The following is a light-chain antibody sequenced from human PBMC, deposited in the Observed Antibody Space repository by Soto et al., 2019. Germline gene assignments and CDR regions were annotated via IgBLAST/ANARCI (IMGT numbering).Light chain of an antibody. J-gene: IGLJ2*01. CDR3: QSADSSGTYDVV. CDR1: ALPKQY. Sequence: SYELTQPPSVSVSPGQTARITCSGDALPKQYAYWYQQKPGQAPVLVIYKDSERPSGIPERFSGSSSGTTVTLTISGVQAVDEADYYCQSADSSGTYDVVFGGGTKLTVL. CDR2: KDS. V-gene: IGLV3-25*03.